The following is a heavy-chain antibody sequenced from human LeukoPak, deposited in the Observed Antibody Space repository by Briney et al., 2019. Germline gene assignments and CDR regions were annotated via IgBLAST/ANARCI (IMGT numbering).Heavy chain of an antibody. Sequence: SGPTLVNPTQTLTLTCTFSGFSLSTSGVGVGWIRQPPGKALEWLALIYWDDDKRYSPSLKSRLTLTKDTSKNQVVLTMTNMGPVDTATYYCAHHIIRKNYDFWSGHYNWFDPWGQGTLVTVSS. D-gene: IGHD3-3*01. CDR3: AHHIIRKNYDFWSGHYNWFDP. J-gene: IGHJ5*02. V-gene: IGHV2-5*02. CDR2: IYWDDDK. CDR1: GFSLSTSGVG.